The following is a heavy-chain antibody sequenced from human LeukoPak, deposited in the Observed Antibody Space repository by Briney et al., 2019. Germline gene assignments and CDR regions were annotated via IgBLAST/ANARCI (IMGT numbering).Heavy chain of an antibody. V-gene: IGHV3-20*04. CDR2: IQGTGSDT. J-gene: IGHJ4*02. CDR3: VRDAIPRNSLWDYYDY. CDR1: GFTFVDHA. Sequence: WGALRLSCSASGFTFVDHALSWLRQAPGKGLAWVSSIQGTGSDTYYADSVKGRFTVSRDNSKATLYLQLDSVRSEDTAIYFCVRDAIPRNSLWDYYDYWGQGTLVTVSS. D-gene: IGHD1-7*01.